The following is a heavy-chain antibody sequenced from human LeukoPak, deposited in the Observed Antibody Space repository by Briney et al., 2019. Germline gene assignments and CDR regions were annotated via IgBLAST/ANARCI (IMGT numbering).Heavy chain of an antibody. J-gene: IGHJ3*02. CDR2: IKCKVDGGTT. V-gene: IGHV3-15*01. Sequence: PGESLRLSCAASGLPFTNAWMSWVRQAPGKGLEWVGRIKCKVDGGTTDHAAPVKGRFTISRDDSKNTLYLQMNSLKTEDTAVYYCTTVGLYNILTGYYHDSFDMWGQGTMVTVSS. D-gene: IGHD3-9*01. CDR1: GLPFTNAW. CDR3: TTVGLYNILTGYYHDSFDM.